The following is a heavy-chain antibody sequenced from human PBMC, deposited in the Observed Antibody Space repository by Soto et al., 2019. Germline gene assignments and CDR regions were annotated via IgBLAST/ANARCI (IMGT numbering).Heavy chain of an antibody. CDR2: IYYSGST. CDR1: GGSISSYY. CDR3: ASPAIYYGSGSYSFDY. J-gene: IGHJ4*02. Sequence: QVQLQESGPGLVKPSETLSLTCTVSGGSISSYYWSWIRQPPGKGLEWIGYIYYSGSTNYNPSLRSRLTISVDTSTSQSSLQLRSVTAADTAVYYCASPAIYYGSGSYSFDYWGRGTLVTVSS. V-gene: IGHV4-59*01. D-gene: IGHD3-10*01.